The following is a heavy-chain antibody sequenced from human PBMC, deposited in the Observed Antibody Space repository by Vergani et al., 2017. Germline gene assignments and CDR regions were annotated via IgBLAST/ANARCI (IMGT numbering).Heavy chain of an antibody. J-gene: IGHJ4*02. D-gene: IGHD5-12*01. CDR3: ARRRYSGNDVTLQLDD. V-gene: IGHV1-69*13. CDR1: GGTFSSYA. Sequence: QVQLVQSGAEVKKPGSSVKVSCKASGGTFSSYAISWVRQAPGQGLEWMGRITPIFGTANYAQKFQGRVRITADESTSTDYMELSSLRTEDTAVYYCARRRYSGNDVTLQLDDGGEGTLATVSS. CDR2: ITPIFGTA.